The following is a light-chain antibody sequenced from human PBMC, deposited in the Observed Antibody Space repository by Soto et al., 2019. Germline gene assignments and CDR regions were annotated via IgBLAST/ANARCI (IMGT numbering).Light chain of an antibody. CDR3: QQYYSSPFT. J-gene: IGKJ3*01. V-gene: IGKV4-1*01. CDR1: QKILYSSNNKNY. CDR2: WAS. Sequence: DIVMTQSPDSLAVSLGERATINCKSSQKILYSSNNKNYLAWYQQTPGQPPKLLIYWASTRESGVPDRFSVSGSGTDFTLTISSLQAEDVAVYYCQQYYSSPFTFGPGTKVEIK.